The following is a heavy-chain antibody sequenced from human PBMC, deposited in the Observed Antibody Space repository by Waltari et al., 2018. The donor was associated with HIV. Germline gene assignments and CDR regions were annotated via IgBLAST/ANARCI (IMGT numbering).Heavy chain of an antibody. D-gene: IGHD3-22*01. J-gene: IGHJ4*02. CDR1: GFTFGSYG. V-gene: IGHV3-30*02. Sequence: QVQLVESGGGVVQPGGSLRLSCAASGFTFGSYGMHWVRQAPGRGLEWVAFIRYDGSNEYYADSVKGRFTISRDNSKNTLYLQMNSLRAEDTAVYYCAKPRHYYDSSGLDYWGQGTLVTVSS. CDR3: AKPRHYYDSSGLDY. CDR2: IRYDGSNE.